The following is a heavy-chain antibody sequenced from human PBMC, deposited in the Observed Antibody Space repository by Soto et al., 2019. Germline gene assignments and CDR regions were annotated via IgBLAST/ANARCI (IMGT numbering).Heavy chain of an antibody. CDR2: ISSSSSYI. D-gene: IGHD6-13*01. J-gene: IGHJ4*02. CDR3: ARDTSLGPAAGISLFDY. V-gene: IGHV3-21*01. Sequence: GGSLRLSCAASGFTFSSYSMNWVRQAPGKGLEWVSSISSSSSYIYYADSVKGRFTISRDNAKNSLYLQMNSLRAEDTAVYYCARDTSLGPAAGISLFDYWGQGTLVTVSS. CDR1: GFTFSSYS.